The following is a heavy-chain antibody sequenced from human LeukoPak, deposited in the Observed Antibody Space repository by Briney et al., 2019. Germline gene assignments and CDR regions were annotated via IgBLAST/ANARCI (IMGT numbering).Heavy chain of an antibody. J-gene: IGHJ4*02. Sequence: ASVKVSCKASGYTFTSYYMHWVRQAPGQGLEWMGIINPSGGSTSYVQRFQGRVTMTRGTSTSTVYMELSSLRSEDTAVYYCARDQENSSDYPKYSFDYWGQGTLVTVSS. V-gene: IGHV1-46*01. D-gene: IGHD3-22*01. CDR2: INPSGGST. CDR3: ARDQENSSDYPKYSFDY. CDR1: GYTFTSYY.